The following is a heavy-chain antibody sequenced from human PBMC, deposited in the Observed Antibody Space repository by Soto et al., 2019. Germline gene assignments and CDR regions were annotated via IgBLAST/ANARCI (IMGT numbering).Heavy chain of an antibody. Sequence: GGSLRLSCVVSGFSLSSYTMNWVRQAPGKGLEWLAYISTGRGRTWYADSVKGRFTISGDSALNSVYLQMNSLRVEDTAVYYCARDNVYAFDYWGKGILVTVSS. CDR2: ISTGRGRT. CDR3: ARDNVYAFDY. J-gene: IGHJ4*02. D-gene: IGHD2-8*01. V-gene: IGHV3-48*01. CDR1: GFSLSSYT.